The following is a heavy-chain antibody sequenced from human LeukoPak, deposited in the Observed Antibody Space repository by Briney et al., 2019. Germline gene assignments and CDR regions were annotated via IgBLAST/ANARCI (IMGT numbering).Heavy chain of an antibody. CDR3: ARDPPYYYDSSRLFDY. D-gene: IGHD3-22*01. Sequence: ASVKVSCKASGYTFTGYYMHWVRQAPGQGLEWMGWINPNSGGTNYAQKFQGRVTMTRDTSISTAYMELSRLRSDDTAVYYCARDPPYYYDSSRLFDYWGQGTLVTVSS. V-gene: IGHV1-2*02. CDR2: INPNSGGT. J-gene: IGHJ4*02. CDR1: GYTFTGYY.